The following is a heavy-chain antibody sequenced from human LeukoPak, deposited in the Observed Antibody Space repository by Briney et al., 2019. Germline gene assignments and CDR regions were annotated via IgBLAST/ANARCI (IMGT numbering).Heavy chain of an antibody. V-gene: IGHV4-4*07. CDR1: GASISSHY. CDR3: ARDQGSGLPQ. CDR2: IYISGST. J-gene: IGHJ4*02. D-gene: IGHD6-19*01. Sequence: SETLSLTCTVSGASISSHYWSWIRQPAGKGLEWIGRIYISGSTNYNPSFKSRVTMSVDTSKNHFSLKLRSVTAADTAVYFCARDQGSGLPQWGQGTLVTVSS.